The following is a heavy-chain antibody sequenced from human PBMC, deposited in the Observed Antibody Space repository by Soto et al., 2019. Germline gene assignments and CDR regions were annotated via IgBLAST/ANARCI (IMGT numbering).Heavy chain of an antibody. J-gene: IGHJ4*02. CDR2: IYYSGST. CDR3: ARTGTTGRFDY. Sequence: SETLSLTCTVSGGSISSSSYYWGWIRQPPGKGLEWIGSIYYSGSTYYNPSLKSRVTISVDTSKNQFSLKLSSVTAADTAVYYCARTGTTGRFDYWGQGTLVTVSS. D-gene: IGHD1-7*01. CDR1: GGSISSSSYY. V-gene: IGHV4-39*01.